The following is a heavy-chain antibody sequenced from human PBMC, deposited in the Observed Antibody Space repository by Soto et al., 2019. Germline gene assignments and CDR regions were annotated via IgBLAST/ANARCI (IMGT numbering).Heavy chain of an antibody. CDR3: ARDRPGDEGDAFDI. D-gene: IGHD3-10*01. CDR1: GLTVSSNY. Sequence: EVQLVETGGGLIQPGGSLRLSCVASGLTVSSNYMNWVRQAPGKGLEWVSVLYSGGSTHYAGSVKGRFIISRDNSKNTLYLQMNCLSAEDTAVYYCARDRPGDEGDAFDIWGHGTMVTVSS. CDR2: LYSGGST. V-gene: IGHV3-53*02. J-gene: IGHJ3*02.